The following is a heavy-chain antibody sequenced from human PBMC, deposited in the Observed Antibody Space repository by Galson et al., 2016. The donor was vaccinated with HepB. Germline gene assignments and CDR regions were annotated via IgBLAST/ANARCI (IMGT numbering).Heavy chain of an antibody. CDR1: GYTFTSCF. V-gene: IGHV1-3*01. D-gene: IGHD3-10*01. CDR3: TRGGGSGSYPFGY. J-gene: IGHJ4*02. CDR2: ISAGNGDT. Sequence: SVKVSCKASGYTFTSCFMHWVRQAPGQRLEWMGWISAGNGDTKYSQNFQGRVTITRDTSASTAYMELSSLRSEDTAVYYCTRGGGSGSYPFGYWGQGTLVTVSS.